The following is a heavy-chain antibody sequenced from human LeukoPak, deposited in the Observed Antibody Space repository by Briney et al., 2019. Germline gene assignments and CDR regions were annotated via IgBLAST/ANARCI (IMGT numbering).Heavy chain of an antibody. J-gene: IGHJ5*02. V-gene: IGHV3-64*04. D-gene: IGHD1-14*01. CDR1: GFTLTRYA. CDR3: AKGSGINHYHWIDP. CDR2: ISSNGGST. Sequence: PGGSPRLSCSPSGFTLTRYAMHWVPQAPGKGLEYVLAISSNGGSTYYADSVMGRFTISRDNSKNTLYLQMDSLRAEDTALYYCAKGSGINHYHWIDPWGQGTLVTVSS.